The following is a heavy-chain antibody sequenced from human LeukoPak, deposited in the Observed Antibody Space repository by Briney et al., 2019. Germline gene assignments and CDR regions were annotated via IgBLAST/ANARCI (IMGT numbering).Heavy chain of an antibody. Sequence: SETLSLTCTVSGGFLSSGDYYWSWIRQPPGKGLEWFGYISNSGRTSYNPSLKSRVTISADKSKNQFSLRLNSVTAADTAVYFCARVADEFGDYGFDYWGQGSLVTVSS. CDR3: ARVADEFGDYGFDY. CDR2: ISNSGRT. V-gene: IGHV4-30-4*01. J-gene: IGHJ4*02. CDR1: GGFLSSGDYY. D-gene: IGHD3-10*01.